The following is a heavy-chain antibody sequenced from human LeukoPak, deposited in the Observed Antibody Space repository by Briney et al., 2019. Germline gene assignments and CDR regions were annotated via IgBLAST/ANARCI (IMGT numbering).Heavy chain of an antibody. V-gene: IGHV3-23*01. D-gene: IGHD1-26*01. Sequence: PGGSLRLSCAASGFSFSSYAMSWVRQAPGKGLEWVSAVSTTGANTYYADSVKGRFTISRDNSKNTLYLQMNSLRAEDTAVYYCAKEMELQRFRWIGPWGQGTLVTVSS. J-gene: IGHJ5*02. CDR1: GFSFSSYA. CDR3: AKEMELQRFRWIGP. CDR2: VSTTGANT.